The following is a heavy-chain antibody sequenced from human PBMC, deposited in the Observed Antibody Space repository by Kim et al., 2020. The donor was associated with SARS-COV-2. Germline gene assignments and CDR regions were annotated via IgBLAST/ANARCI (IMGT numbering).Heavy chain of an antibody. CDR2: ISYSGNP. CDR1: GGSINKFY. V-gene: IGHV4-59*01. D-gene: IGHD6-13*01. Sequence: SETLSLTCIVSGGSINKFYWGLVRQSPGKGLDWIGYISYSGNPNSNPSLKSQVTRSLDTSKNQFSLQLTTVTAADTALYCCVSERSPSWYYYWSQGTLVTVSS. J-gene: IGHJ1*01. CDR3: VSERSPSWYYY.